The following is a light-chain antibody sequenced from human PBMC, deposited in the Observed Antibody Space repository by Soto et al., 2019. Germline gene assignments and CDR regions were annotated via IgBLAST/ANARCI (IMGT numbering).Light chain of an antibody. Sequence: DVVMTQSPDSLAVSLGERATINCKSSQSVLYSSNNKNYLAWYQQKPGQPPKLLIYWASTRESGVPDRFSGSGSGTDFTLTISSLQAEDVAVYYCQQYYSSPRALTFGGGTKVDIK. J-gene: IGKJ4*01. CDR2: WAS. V-gene: IGKV4-1*01. CDR3: QQYYSSPRALT. CDR1: QSVLYSSNNKNY.